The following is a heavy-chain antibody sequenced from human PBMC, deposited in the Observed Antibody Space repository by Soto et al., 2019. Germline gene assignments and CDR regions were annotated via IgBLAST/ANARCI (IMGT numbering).Heavy chain of an antibody. V-gene: IGHV4-34*01. CDR3: ARVAGGVVIYDY. CDR1: GGSFSGYY. D-gene: IGHD3-3*01. Sequence: SETLSLTCAVYGGSFSGYYWSWIRQPPGKGLEWIGEINHSGSTNYSPSLKSRVTISVDTSKNQFSLKLSSVTAADTAAYYCARVAGGVVIYDYWGQGTLVTVSS. J-gene: IGHJ4*02. CDR2: INHSGST.